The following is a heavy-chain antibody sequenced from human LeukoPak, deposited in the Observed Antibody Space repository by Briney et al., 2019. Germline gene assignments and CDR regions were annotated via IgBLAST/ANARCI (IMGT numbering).Heavy chain of an antibody. CDR2: ISSSGSTI. Sequence: GGSLRLSCAASGFTFSDYYMSWIRQAPGKGLEWVSYISSSGSTIYYVDSVKGRFTISRDNAKNSLYLQMNSLRAEDTAVYYCARKLWVTTPDYWGQGTLVTVSS. CDR3: ARKLWVTTPDY. V-gene: IGHV3-11*01. D-gene: IGHD4-17*01. CDR1: GFTFSDYY. J-gene: IGHJ4*02.